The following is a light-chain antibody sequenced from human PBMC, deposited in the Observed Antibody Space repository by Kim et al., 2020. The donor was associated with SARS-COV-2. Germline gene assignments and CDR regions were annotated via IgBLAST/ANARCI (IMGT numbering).Light chain of an antibody. Sequence: VATGQTASITCSADKLGDKYVCWYQQRPGQSPVLVISQDTKRPSGIPERFSGSNSGNTATLTISGTQAMDEADYYCQAWDSSTWVFGGGTQLTVL. V-gene: IGLV3-1*01. CDR1: KLGDKY. CDR2: QDT. J-gene: IGLJ3*02. CDR3: QAWDSSTWV.